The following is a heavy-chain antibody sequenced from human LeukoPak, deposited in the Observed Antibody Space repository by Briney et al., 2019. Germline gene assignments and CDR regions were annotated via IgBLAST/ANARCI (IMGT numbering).Heavy chain of an antibody. CDR2: ISGYNGHK. D-gene: IGHD3-22*01. J-gene: IGHJ4*02. Sequence: ASVKVSCKATGYTFTNYGITWVRQAPGQGLEWMGWISGYNGHKNYAQRIQGRLTKTTDTSTRTAYMGLRSLRSEDTAVHYCARVAQHRYYYDSSDYYYYFDYWGQGTLVTVSS. CDR3: ARVAQHRYYYDSSDYYYYFDY. V-gene: IGHV1-18*01. CDR1: GYTFTNYG.